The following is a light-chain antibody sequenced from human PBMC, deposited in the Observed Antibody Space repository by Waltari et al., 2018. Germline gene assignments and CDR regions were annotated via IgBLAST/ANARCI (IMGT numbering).Light chain of an antibody. Sequence: QSALTQPPSASGSPGQSVTISCTGTSSDVGGYKYVSWYQFHPGKAPKLLIYEVFKRPSGVPDRCSGSKSGNTASLIVSGLQAEDEAEYYCSSYAGNNFVVFGGGTQLTVL. CDR3: SSYAGNNFVV. J-gene: IGLJ2*01. CDR2: EVF. CDR1: SSDVGGYKY. V-gene: IGLV2-8*01.